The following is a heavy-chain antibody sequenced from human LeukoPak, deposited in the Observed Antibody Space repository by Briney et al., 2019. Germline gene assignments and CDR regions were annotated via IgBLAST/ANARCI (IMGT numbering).Heavy chain of an antibody. CDR2: IKQDGSAK. D-gene: IGHD3-22*01. CDR3: ARGDYYDSSGYYVDAFDI. CDR1: GFTFSSYW. Sequence: GGSLRLSCAASGFTFSSYWMSWVRQAPGKGLEWVANIKQDGSAKYYVDSVKGRFTISRDNAKNSLYLQINSLRVEDTAVYYCARGDYYDSSGYYVDAFDIWGQGTMVTVSS. V-gene: IGHV3-7*05. J-gene: IGHJ3*02.